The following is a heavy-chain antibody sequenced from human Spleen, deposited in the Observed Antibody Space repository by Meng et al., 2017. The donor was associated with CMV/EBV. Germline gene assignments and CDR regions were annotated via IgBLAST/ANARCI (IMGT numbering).Heavy chain of an antibody. J-gene: IGHJ4*02. CDR3: ARSPFGLYCTSTSCHYFDH. V-gene: IGHV3-23*01. CDR1: GFTFSSYA. CDR2: IRGSGGTT. Sequence: GESLKISCAASGFTFSSYAMSWVRQAPGKGLEWVSAIRGSGGTTYYADSVKGRFTISRDNSKNTLYLQMNSLRAEDTALYFCARSPFGLYCTSTSCHYFDHWGQGALVTVSS. D-gene: IGHD2-2*01.